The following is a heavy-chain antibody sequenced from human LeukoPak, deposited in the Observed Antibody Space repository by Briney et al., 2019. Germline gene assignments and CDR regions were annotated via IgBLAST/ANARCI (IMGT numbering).Heavy chain of an antibody. D-gene: IGHD3-3*01. CDR2: ISAYNGNT. CDR1: GYIFTSYG. J-gene: IGHJ6*02. Sequence: ASVKVSCKASGYIFTSYGISWVRQAPGQGLEWMGWISAYNGNTNYAQKLQGRVTMTTDTSTSTAYMELRSLRSDDTAVYYCARDRDVLRFLEWPRPYGMDVWGQGTTVTVSS. V-gene: IGHV1-18*01. CDR3: ARDRDVLRFLEWPRPYGMDV.